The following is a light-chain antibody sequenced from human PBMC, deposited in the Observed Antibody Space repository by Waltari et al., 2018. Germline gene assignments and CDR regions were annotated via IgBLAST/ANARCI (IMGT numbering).Light chain of an antibody. CDR3: LQYLHTPRT. V-gene: IGKV4-1*01. CDR1: QSLLYTSNNKNY. J-gene: IGKJ1*01. CDR2: WAS. Sequence: DVVMTQSPDSLAVSLGERATINCKSSQSLLYTSNNKNYLAWYQQKPGQPPKTLIYWASIRESGVPDRFSGSGSGTDFTLTISGLQAEDVASYFCLQYLHTPRTFGQGTKVEIK.